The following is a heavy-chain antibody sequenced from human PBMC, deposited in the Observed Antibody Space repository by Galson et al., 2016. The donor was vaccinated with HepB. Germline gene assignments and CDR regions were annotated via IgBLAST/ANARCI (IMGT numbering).Heavy chain of an antibody. Sequence: SLRLSCAASDFSFRSYAMAWVRQAPGKGLEWVSTITGGAGTTSYADSVQGRFSISRDNSKNTLHLQITGLRAEDTAVYYCARAAGGVMGSYYFDYWGQGTLVTVSS. CDR2: ITGGAGTT. J-gene: IGHJ4*02. V-gene: IGHV3-23*01. CDR3: ARAAGGVMGSYYFDY. D-gene: IGHD3-16*01. CDR1: DFSFRSYA.